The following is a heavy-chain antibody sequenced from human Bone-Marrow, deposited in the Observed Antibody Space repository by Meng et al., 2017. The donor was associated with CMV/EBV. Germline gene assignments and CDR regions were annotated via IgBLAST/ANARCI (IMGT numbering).Heavy chain of an antibody. Sequence: AFRSYAISWVRQAPGQGLEWMGGIIPIFGTANYAQKFQGRVTITTDESTSTAYMELSSLRSEDTAVYYCARGLRYCSSTSCATPDYWGQGTLVTVSS. CDR3: ARGLRYCSSTSCATPDY. D-gene: IGHD2-2*01. CDR1: AFRSYA. V-gene: IGHV1-69*05. CDR2: IIPIFGTA. J-gene: IGHJ4*02.